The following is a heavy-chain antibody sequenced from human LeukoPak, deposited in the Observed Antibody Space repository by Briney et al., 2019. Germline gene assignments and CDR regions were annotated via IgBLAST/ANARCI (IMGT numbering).Heavy chain of an antibody. V-gene: IGHV3-7*03. CDR1: GFTFSSYW. CDR2: IKQDGSEK. CDR3: ARGRRGRDGYNFAY. D-gene: IGHD5-24*01. Sequence: GGSLRLSCAASGFTFSSYWMSWVRQAPGKGLEWVANIKQDGSEKYYVDSVKGRFTISRDNAKNSLYLQMNSLRAEDTAVYYCARGRRGRDGYNFAYWGQGTLVTVSS. J-gene: IGHJ4*02.